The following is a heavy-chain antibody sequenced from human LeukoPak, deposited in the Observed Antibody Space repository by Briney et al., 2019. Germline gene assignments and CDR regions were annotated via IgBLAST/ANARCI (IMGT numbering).Heavy chain of an antibody. J-gene: IGHJ4*02. D-gene: IGHD5-18*01. V-gene: IGHV4-59*01. CDR3: ARAVHTALGFYFDI. CDR1: GGSISSYY. CDR2: IYYSGST. Sequence: SETLSLTCTVSGGSISSYYWSWIRQPPGKGLEWIGYIYYSGSTNYNPSLKSRVTISVDTSKNQFSLKLSSVTAADTAVYYCARAVHTALGFYFDIWGQGTPVTVSS.